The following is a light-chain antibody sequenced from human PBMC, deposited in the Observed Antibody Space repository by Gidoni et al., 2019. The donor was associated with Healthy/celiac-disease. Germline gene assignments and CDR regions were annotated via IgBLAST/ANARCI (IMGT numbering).Light chain of an antibody. CDR1: QGISSY. V-gene: IGKV1-9*01. Sequence: DIQLTQSPSFLSASVGDRVTITCRASQGISSYLACYQQKPGKAPKLLIYAASTLQSGVPSRFSGSGSGTEFTLTISSLQPEDFATYYCQQLNSYPFFGQXTRLEIK. J-gene: IGKJ5*01. CDR3: QQLNSYPF. CDR2: AAS.